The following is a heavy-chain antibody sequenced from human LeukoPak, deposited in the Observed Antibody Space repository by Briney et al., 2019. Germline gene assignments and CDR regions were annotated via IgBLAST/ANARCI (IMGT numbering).Heavy chain of an antibody. V-gene: IGHV3-23*01. Sequence: GGSLRLSCAASGFTFSNYAMNWVRQSPEKGLEWVSGISGSGGNTYYAGSVKGRFTISRDNSKNTLYLQMNSLRAEDTAVYYCARGPSGYHNTGGQGTLVTVSS. J-gene: IGHJ4*02. CDR1: GFTFSNYA. CDR2: ISGSGGNT. D-gene: IGHD5-12*01. CDR3: ARGPSGYHNT.